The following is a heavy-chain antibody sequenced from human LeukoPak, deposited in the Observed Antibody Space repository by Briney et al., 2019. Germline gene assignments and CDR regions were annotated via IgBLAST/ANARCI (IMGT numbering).Heavy chain of an antibody. D-gene: IGHD6-19*01. CDR1: GFTFSSYS. CDR2: ISSSSSTI. CDR3: ARDRGIAVASY. V-gene: IGHV3-48*01. J-gene: IGHJ4*02. Sequence: GGSLRLSCAASGFTFSSYSMNWVRQAPGKGLEWVSYISSSSSTIYYADSVKGRFTISRDNAKNSLYLQMNSLRAEDTAVYYCARDRGIAVASYWGQGTLVTVSS.